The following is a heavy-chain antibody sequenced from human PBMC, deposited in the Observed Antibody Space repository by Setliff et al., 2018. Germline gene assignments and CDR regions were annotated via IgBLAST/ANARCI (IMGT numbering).Heavy chain of an antibody. CDR2: IHISGST. Sequence: SETLSLTCTVSGGSISSYYWSWIRQPPGKGLEWIGYIHISGSTNYNPSLKSRVTISVDTSKNQFSLKLSSVTAADTAVYYCARHVGSRSRGYNYYYYYWGQGTLVTVSS. CDR1: GGSISSYY. V-gene: IGHV4-59*08. CDR3: ARHVGSRSRGYNYYYYY. J-gene: IGHJ4*02. D-gene: IGHD5-18*01.